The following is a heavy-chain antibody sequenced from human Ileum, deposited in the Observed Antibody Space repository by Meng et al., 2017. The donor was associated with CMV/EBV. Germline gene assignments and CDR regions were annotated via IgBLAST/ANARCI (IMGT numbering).Heavy chain of an antibody. CDR2: VNGQGRAT. Sequence: GESLKISCGASGFTFSNYAMTWVRQAPGKGLEWVSSVNGQGRATFYADSVTGRFTISRDNSKDTLYLQMNSLRVEESAVYYCEKDHCSNSSCYMDDYYGMDVWGRGTTVTVSS. CDR1: GFTFSNYA. J-gene: IGHJ6*02. CDR3: EKDHCSNSSCYMDDYYGMDV. V-gene: IGHV3-23*01. D-gene: IGHD2-2*01.